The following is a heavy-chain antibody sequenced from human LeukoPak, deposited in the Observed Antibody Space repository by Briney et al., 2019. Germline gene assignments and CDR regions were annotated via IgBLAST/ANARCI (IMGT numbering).Heavy chain of an antibody. J-gene: IGHJ4*02. CDR3: AKDLRGRIQQGDC. D-gene: IGHD5-18*01. CDR1: GFTFSNYA. CDR2: ISGSGGST. V-gene: IGHV3-23*01. Sequence: PGGSLRLSCSASGFTFSNYAMSWVRQAPGKGLEWVSAISGSGGSTYYADSVKGRFTISRDNSKKKLYLQMNSLRAEDTAVYYCAKDLRGRIQQGDCWGQGTLVTVSS.